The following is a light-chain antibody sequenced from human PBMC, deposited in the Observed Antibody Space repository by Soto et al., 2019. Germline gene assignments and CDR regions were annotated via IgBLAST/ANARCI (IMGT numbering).Light chain of an antibody. Sequence: QSVLTQPLSASGTPGQRITISCSGSSSNIGPNYEYWYQQLPGTAPKLLIFSNNQRPPGVPDRLSGSKSGTSASLAISGLRSEDEEEYYCAAWDDSLRAVVFGGGTKVTVL. CDR1: SSNIGPNY. CDR3: AAWDDSLRAVV. J-gene: IGLJ2*01. CDR2: SNN. V-gene: IGLV1-47*02.